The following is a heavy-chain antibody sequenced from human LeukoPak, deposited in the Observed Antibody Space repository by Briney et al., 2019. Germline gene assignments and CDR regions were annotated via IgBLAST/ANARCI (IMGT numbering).Heavy chain of an antibody. CDR2: ISGSGGST. V-gene: IGHV3-23*01. D-gene: IGHD4-17*01. CDR1: GFTFSSYA. J-gene: IGHJ4*02. CDR3: AKDRLYGDYAMYYFDY. Sequence: PGGSLRLSCAASGFTFSSYAMSWVRQAPGKGLEWVSAISGSGGSTYYADSVKGRFTISRDNSKNTLYLQMNSLRAEDTAVYYCAKDRLYGDYAMYYFDYWGQGTLVTVSS.